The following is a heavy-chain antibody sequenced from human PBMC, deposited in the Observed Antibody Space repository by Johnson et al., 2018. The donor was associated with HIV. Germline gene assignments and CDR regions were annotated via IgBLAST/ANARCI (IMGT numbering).Heavy chain of an antibody. J-gene: IGHJ3*02. CDR1: GFTFSSYA. CDR3: ARLRQEANCGADCHWAI. V-gene: IGHV3-30*14. CDR2: ISYDGGDK. Sequence: QVLLVESGGGVVQPGRSLRLSCAASGFTFSSYAMYWVRQAPVKGLEWVAVISYDGGDKDYADSAKGRFSISRDSSKNTLHLQMNSLNAEDKAMYYCARLRQEANCGADCHWAIWGQGTMVTVSS. D-gene: IGHD2-21*02.